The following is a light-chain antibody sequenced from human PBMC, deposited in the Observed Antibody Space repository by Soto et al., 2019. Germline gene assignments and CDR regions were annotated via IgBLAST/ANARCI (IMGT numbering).Light chain of an antibody. CDR3: QQSYNPPYT. CDR1: QSIDNY. CDR2: GAS. J-gene: IGKJ2*01. V-gene: IGKV1-39*01. Sequence: DIQMTQSPSSLSASVGDRVTITCRASQSIDNYLNWYQHKAGKAPNLLIYGASSLQSGVASRFSGSGSGTAFTLTITSLQPEDFATYYCQQSYNPPYTFGQGTKLEVK.